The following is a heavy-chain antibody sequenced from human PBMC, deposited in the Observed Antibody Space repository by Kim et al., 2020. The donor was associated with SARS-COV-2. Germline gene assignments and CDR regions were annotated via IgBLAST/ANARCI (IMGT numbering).Heavy chain of an antibody. CDR2: IKRDGTST. Sequence: GGSLRLSCSASGFKFDDYGMRWVRKPPGKGLEWVCVIKRDGTSTAYADSVMGRFTISRDNAKRFLYVQMDSLRADDTALYYCARGFYQGPFDCWGQGTLVSVSS. D-gene: IGHD2-2*01. J-gene: IGHJ4*02. V-gene: IGHV3-20*04. CDR3: ARGFYQGPFDC. CDR1: GFKFDDYG.